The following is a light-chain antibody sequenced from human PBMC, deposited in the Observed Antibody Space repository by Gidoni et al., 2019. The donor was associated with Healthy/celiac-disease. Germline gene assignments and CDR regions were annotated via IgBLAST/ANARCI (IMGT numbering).Light chain of an antibody. J-gene: IGKJ2*01. Sequence: AIQLTQSPSSLSASVGDRVTITCRASHGISSALAWYQQQPGKAPKLLIYDASSLESGVPSRFSGSVSGTDFTITISSLQPEDFATYYCQQFYSYPYTFGQGTKLEIK. CDR1: HGISSA. V-gene: IGKV1-13*02. CDR2: DAS. CDR3: QQFYSYPYT.